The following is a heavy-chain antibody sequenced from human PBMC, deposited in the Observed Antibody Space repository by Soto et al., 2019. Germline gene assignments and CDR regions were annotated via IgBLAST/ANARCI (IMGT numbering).Heavy chain of an antibody. Sequence: GGSLRLSCAASGFTFSSYAMHWVRQAPGKGLEWVAVISYDGSNKYYADSVKGRFTISRDNSKNTLYLQMNSLRAEDTAVYYCARDSSPIFEPYYYYGMDVWGQGTTVTVSS. D-gene: IGHD2-21*01. V-gene: IGHV3-30-3*01. CDR1: GFTFSSYA. J-gene: IGHJ6*02. CDR3: ARDSSPIFEPYYYYGMDV. CDR2: ISYDGSNK.